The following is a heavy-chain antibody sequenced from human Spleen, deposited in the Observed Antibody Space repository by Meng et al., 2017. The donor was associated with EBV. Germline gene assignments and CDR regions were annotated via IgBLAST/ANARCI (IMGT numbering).Heavy chain of an antibody. V-gene: IGHV7-4-1*02. J-gene: IGHJ4*02. CDR2: INTNTGHP. CDR1: GYRFTNYA. D-gene: IGHD4-17*01. Sequence: QVELLQSGPELKKPVASMKVSCKASGYRFTNYAMTWVRQAPGQGLEWMGWINTNTGHPTYAQGFTGRFVFSLDTSVRTTYLQISNLKAEDTAVYYCARDSTENLDYWGQGTLVTVSS. CDR3: ARDSTENLDY.